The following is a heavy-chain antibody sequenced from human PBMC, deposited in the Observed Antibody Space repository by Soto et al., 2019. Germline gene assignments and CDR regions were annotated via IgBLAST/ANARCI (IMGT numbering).Heavy chain of an antibody. V-gene: IGHV4-59*01. CDR3: ARDLWGYCGTDCYPLDV. J-gene: IGHJ6*02. CDR2: MYNTGST. CDR1: GGTISRYY. Sequence: QVQLQESGPGLVKPSETLSLTCTVSGGTISRYYWSWIRQPPGKGLEWIGYMYNTGSTVYNPSFKSQVTIPVATSKNQFSLKLNFVTAADTAVYYCARDLWGYCGTDCYPLDVWGQGTTVTVSS. D-gene: IGHD2-21*02.